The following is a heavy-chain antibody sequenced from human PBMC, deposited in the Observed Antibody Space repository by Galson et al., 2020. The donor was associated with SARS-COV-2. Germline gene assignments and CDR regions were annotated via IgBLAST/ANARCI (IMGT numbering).Heavy chain of an antibody. CDR3: AKDPRDAYKFDAFDI. J-gene: IGHJ3*02. Sequence: TGGSMRLSCAASGFTFSSYAMSWVRQAPGKGLEWVSAISGRGGSTYYADSVKGRFTISRDNSKNTLYLQMNSLRAEDTAVYYCAKDPRDAYKFDAFDIWGQGTMVTVSS. CDR2: ISGRGGST. V-gene: IGHV3-23*01. D-gene: IGHD1-1*01. CDR1: GFTFSSYA.